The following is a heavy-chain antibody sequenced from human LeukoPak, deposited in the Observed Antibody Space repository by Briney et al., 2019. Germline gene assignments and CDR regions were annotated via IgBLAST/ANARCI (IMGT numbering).Heavy chain of an antibody. J-gene: IGHJ4*02. CDR2: IRSKANSYAT. CDR3: TRRMLVTDFGY. V-gene: IGHV3-73*01. CDR1: GFTFSGSA. Sequence: GGSLRLSCAASGFTFSGSAMHWVRQASGKRLEWVGRIRSKANSYATAYAASVKGRFTISRDDSKNTAYLQMNSLKTEDTAVYYCTRRMLVTDFGYWGQGTLVTVSS. D-gene: IGHD4-23*01.